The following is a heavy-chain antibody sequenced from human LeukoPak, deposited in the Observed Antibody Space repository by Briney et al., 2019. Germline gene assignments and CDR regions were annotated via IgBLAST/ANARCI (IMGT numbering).Heavy chain of an antibody. CDR1: GYSFTSYW. V-gene: IGHV5-51*01. J-gene: IGHJ4*02. CDR3: ARHFGYSYGWDYFDY. D-gene: IGHD5-18*01. Sequence: GESLKISCKGSGYSFTSYWISWVRQMPGKGLEWMGILYPGDSETRYSPSFQGQVTISADKSISTAYLQWSSLKASDTAIYYCARHFGYSYGWDYFDYWGQGTLVTVSS. CDR2: LYPGDSET.